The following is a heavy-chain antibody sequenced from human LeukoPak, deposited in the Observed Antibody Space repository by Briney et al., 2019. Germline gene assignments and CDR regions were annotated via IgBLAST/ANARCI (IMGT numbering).Heavy chain of an antibody. CDR1: GYTFTGYY. CDR2: INPNSGGT. Sequence: ASVKVSRKASGYTFTGYYMHWVRQAPGQGLEWMGWINPNSGGTNYAQKFQGRVTMTRDTSISTAYMELSRLRSDDTAVYYCARAFSGWSLNWFDPWGQGTLVTVSS. D-gene: IGHD6-19*01. J-gene: IGHJ5*02. V-gene: IGHV1-2*02. CDR3: ARAFSGWSLNWFDP.